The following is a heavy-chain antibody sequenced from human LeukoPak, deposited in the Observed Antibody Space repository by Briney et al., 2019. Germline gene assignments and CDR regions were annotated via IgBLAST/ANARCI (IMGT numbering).Heavy chain of an antibody. Sequence: GGSLRLSCAASGFTFSSYAMNWVRQTPGKGLEWVSSIRDSGGSTNYADSVKDRFTISRDNSKNMLFLEMNSPRVEDTAIYYCAKSGSGSYGRVDYWGQGTLVTVSS. CDR3: AKSGSGSYGRVDY. CDR1: GFTFSSYA. CDR2: IRDSGGST. V-gene: IGHV3-23*01. D-gene: IGHD1-26*01. J-gene: IGHJ4*02.